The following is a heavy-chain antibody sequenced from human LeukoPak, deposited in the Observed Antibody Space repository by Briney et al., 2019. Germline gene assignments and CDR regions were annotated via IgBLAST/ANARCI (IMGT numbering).Heavy chain of an antibody. V-gene: IGHV3-15*01. CDR3: TTEYSGSFSN. J-gene: IGHJ4*02. Sequence: GGSLRLSCAASGFTFSNAWMSWVRQAPGKGLEWVGRIKSKIDGGTTDYGAPVKGRFTMSRDDSKNTLYLQMNSLKTEDTAMYYCTTEYSGSFSNWGQGILVTVSS. CDR1: GFTFSNAW. CDR2: IKSKIDGGTT. D-gene: IGHD1-26*01.